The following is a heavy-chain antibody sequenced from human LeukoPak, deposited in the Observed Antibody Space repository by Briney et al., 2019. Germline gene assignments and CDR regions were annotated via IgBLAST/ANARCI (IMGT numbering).Heavy chain of an antibody. V-gene: IGHV1-46*01. CDR3: ARIRDGYNDAYDI. D-gene: IGHD5-24*01. CDR1: GYTFTNYY. J-gene: IGHJ3*02. Sequence: GASVKGSCKASGYTFTNYYIHWVRQAPGQGLEWMGLINPGGDNTNYAQNFQGRVTMTRDTSASTVYMELSSLRSEDTAIYYCARIRDGYNDAYDIWGQGTVVTVPS. CDR2: INPGGDNT.